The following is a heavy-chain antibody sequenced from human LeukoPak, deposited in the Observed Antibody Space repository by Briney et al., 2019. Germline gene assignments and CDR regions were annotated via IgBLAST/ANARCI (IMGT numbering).Heavy chain of an antibody. J-gene: IGHJ4*02. V-gene: IGHV1-18*01. CDR1: GYTFTNYG. CDR2: ISTNHGNT. D-gene: IGHD2-15*01. Sequence: ASVKVSCKASGYTFTNYGITWVRQAPGQGLEWMGWISTNHGNTNYAQKIQGRVTMTTDTSTSTAYMELRNLRSDDTAMYYCARDQIRPGLPGYWGQGTLVTVSS. CDR3: ARDQIRPGLPGY.